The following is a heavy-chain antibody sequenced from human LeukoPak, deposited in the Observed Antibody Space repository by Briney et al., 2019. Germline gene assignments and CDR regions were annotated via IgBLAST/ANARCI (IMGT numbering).Heavy chain of an antibody. CDR3: ARGPYCSSTSCLRYYYYYMDV. J-gene: IGHJ6*03. Sequence: SETLSLTCTVSGYSISSGYYWSWIRQPPGKGLEWIGYIYYSGSTNYNPSLKSRVTISVDTSKNQFSLKLSSVTAADTAVYYCARGPYCSSTSCLRYYYYYMDVWGKGTTVTVSS. CDR2: IYYSGST. CDR1: GYSISSGYY. V-gene: IGHV4-61*01. D-gene: IGHD2-2*01.